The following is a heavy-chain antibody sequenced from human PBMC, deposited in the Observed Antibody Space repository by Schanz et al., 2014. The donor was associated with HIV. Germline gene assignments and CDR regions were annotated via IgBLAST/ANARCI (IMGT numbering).Heavy chain of an antibody. J-gene: IGHJ3*01. CDR3: ARGWRENSFDV. CDR1: GFTFSSYG. CDR2: SSHDGSVK. D-gene: IGHD2-15*01. Sequence: QVQLVESGGGVVQPGRSLRLSCAASGFTFSSYGMHWVRQAPGKGLEWVAVSSHDGSVKFYGDSVKGRFTVSRDDARNSLSLQLNSLRDEDTAVYFCARGWRENSFDVGGQGTIVTVSS. V-gene: IGHV3-33*05.